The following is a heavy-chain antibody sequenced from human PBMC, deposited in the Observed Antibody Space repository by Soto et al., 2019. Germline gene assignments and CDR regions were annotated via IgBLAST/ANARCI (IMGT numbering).Heavy chain of an antibody. V-gene: IGHV4-34*01. CDR1: GNVCRSQ. CDR3: ARRGGGRPDYGDSHPGLFSPCSDMDV. Sequence: GNVCRSQWSSYHQKPGKGLEWIGEINHSGSTNYNPSLKSRVTISVDTSKNQFSLKLSSVTAADTAVYYCARRGGGRPDYGDSHPGLFSPCSDMDVRGKGTTVTVSS. D-gene: IGHD4-17*01. CDR2: INHSGST. J-gene: IGHJ6*03.